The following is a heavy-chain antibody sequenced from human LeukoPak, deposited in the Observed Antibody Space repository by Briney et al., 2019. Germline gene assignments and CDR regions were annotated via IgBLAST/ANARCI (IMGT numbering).Heavy chain of an antibody. J-gene: IGHJ4*02. V-gene: IGHV1-18*01. CDR1: GYTFTSYG. CDR3: ARGGSEYQLLFPFDY. CDR2: ISAYNGNT. Sequence: ALVKVSCKASGYTFTSYGISWVRQAPGQGLEWMGWISAYNGNTNYAQKLQGRVTMTTDTSTSTAYMELRSLRSDDTAVYYCARGGSEYQLLFPFDYWGQGTLVTVSS. D-gene: IGHD2-2*01.